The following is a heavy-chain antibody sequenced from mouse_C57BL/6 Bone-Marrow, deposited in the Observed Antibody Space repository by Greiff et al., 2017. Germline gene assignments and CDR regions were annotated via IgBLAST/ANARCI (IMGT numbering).Heavy chain of an antibody. CDR1: GFTFSSYA. V-gene: IGHV5-9-1*02. D-gene: IGHD2-4*01. CDR3: TRDRGSTMITRYYAMDY. Sequence: DVKLVESGEGLVKPGGSLKLSCAASGFTFSSYAMSWVRQTPEKRLEWVAYISSGGDYIYYADTVKGRFTISRDNARNTLYLQMSSLKSEDTAMYYCTRDRGSTMITRYYAMDYWGQGTSVTVSS. J-gene: IGHJ4*01. CDR2: ISSGGDYI.